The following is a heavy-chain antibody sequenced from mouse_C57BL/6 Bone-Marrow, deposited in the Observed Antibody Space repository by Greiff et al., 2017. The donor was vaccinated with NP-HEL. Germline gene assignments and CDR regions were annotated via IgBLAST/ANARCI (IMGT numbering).Heavy chain of an antibody. J-gene: IGHJ2*01. CDR2: FYPRSGSI. CDR3: ARHESVYYGSSYYFDY. CDR1: GYTFTEYT. Sequence: QVQLQQSGAELVKPGASVKLSCKASGYTFTEYTIHWVKQRSGQGLEWIGWFYPRSGSIKYNEKFKDKATLTADKSSSTVYMELSRLTSEDSAVYFCARHESVYYGSSYYFDYWGQGTTLTVSS. D-gene: IGHD1-1*01. V-gene: IGHV1-62-2*01.